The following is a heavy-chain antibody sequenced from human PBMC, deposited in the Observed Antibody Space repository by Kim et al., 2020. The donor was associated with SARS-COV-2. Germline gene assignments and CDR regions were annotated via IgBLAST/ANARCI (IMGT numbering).Heavy chain of an antibody. D-gene: IGHD1-1*01. CDR1: GGSFSGYY. CDR2: INHSGST. Sequence: SETLSLTCAVYGGSFSGYYWSWIRQPPGKGLEWIGEINHSGSTNYNPSLKSRVTISVDTSKNQFSLKLSSVTAADTAVYYCARGLYPRWNLYYFDYWGQGTLVTVSS. V-gene: IGHV4-34*01. CDR3: ARGLYPRWNLYYFDY. J-gene: IGHJ4*02.